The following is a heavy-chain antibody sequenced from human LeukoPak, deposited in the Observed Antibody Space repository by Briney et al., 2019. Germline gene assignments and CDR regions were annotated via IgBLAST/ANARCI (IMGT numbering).Heavy chain of an antibody. V-gene: IGHV3-15*01. CDR2: IKSKTDGGTT. J-gene: IGHJ4*02. D-gene: IGHD3-10*01. CDR1: GFTFSHAW. CDR3: TADPGVIINPYY. Sequence: PGGSLRLSCAASGFTFSHAWMSWVRQAPGKGLEWVGRIKSKTDGGTTDYAAPVKGRFTISRDDSKNTLYLQMNSLKTEDTAVYYCTADPGVIINPYYWGQGTLVTVSS.